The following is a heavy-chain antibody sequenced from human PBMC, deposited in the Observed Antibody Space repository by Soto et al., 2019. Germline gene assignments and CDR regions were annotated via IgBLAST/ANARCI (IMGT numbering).Heavy chain of an antibody. J-gene: IGHJ3*02. CDR2: IYYSGTT. CDR3: ARDTQYYYDSSGTATRGADAFDI. Sequence: QVQLQESGPGLVKPSQTLSLTCTVSGGSISSGGYYWSWIRQHPGKGLEWIGYIYYSGTTYYNPSLKSRVTRSVDTSKNQFSLKLTSVTAADTAVYYCARDTQYYYDSSGTATRGADAFDIWGQGTMVTVSS. CDR1: GGSISSGGYY. V-gene: IGHV4-31*03. D-gene: IGHD3-22*01.